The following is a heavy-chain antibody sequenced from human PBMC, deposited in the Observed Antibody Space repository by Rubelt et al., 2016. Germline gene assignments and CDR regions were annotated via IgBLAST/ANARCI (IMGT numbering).Heavy chain of an antibody. V-gene: IGHV3-23*01. D-gene: IGHD3-22*01. CDR2: ISGSGGCT. J-gene: IGHJ3*02. CDR3: AKDGDLIVRAFDI. Sequence: EVQLLESGGGLVQPGGSLRLSCAASGFTFSSYAMSWVRQAPGKGLEWVSAISGSGGCTYYADSVKGRFTISRDNSKNTLYLQMNSLRAEDTAVYYCAKDGDLIVRAFDIWGQGTMVTVSS. CDR1: GFTFSSYA.